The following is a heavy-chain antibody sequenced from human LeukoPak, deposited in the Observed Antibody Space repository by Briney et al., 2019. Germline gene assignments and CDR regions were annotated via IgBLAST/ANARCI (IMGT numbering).Heavy chain of an antibody. J-gene: IGHJ4*02. D-gene: IGHD5-18*01. V-gene: IGHV1-18*01. CDR3: ARSGFSFGYHYFDL. Sequence: ASVKVSCKASGYTFTNYGFHWVRRAPGQGPEWMGWIRVSDGDTKYAQKFQGRVTLTRDTSANTAYMDLWSLRSDDTAVYFCARSGFSFGYHYFDLWGQGTLVTVSS. CDR2: IRVSDGDT. CDR1: GYTFTNYG.